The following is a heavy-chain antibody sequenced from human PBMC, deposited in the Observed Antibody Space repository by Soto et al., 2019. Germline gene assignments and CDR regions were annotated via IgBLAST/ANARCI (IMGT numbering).Heavy chain of an antibody. J-gene: IGHJ4*02. D-gene: IGHD3-9*01. CDR3: ARAYYDLLTGYPYFDY. CDR2: IGTAGDT. Sequence: EVQLVESGGGLVQPGGSLRLSCAASGFTFSSYDMHWVRQATGKGLEWVSAIGTAGDTYYPGSVKGRFTISRENAKNSLYLQMNSLRAGDTAVYYCARAYYDLLTGYPYFDYWGQGTLVTVSS. CDR1: GFTFSSYD. V-gene: IGHV3-13*01.